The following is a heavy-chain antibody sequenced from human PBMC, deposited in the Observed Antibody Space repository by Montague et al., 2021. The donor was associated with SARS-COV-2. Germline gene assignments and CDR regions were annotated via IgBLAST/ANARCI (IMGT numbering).Heavy chain of an antibody. J-gene: IGHJ4*02. D-gene: IGHD3-10*01. CDR2: IYYSGTT. CDR3: ARHVRSLMVRGPDFDY. Sequence: SETLSLTCTVSGGSISSSSYYWGWIRQPPGKGLEWIGSIYYSGTTYYNPSLKSRVTISVDTSKNQFSLELSSVTAADTAAYYCARHVRSLMVRGPDFDYWGQGTLVTVSS. CDR1: GGSISSSSYY. V-gene: IGHV4-39*01.